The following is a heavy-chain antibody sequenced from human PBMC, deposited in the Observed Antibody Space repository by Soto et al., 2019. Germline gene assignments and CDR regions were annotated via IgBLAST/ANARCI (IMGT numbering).Heavy chain of an antibody. CDR3: AQQGEIGVGPWYYYGMDV. CDR1: GYRFTNYW. V-gene: IGHV5-51*01. J-gene: IGHJ6*02. Sequence: GESLKISCKGSGYRFTNYWIAWVRQMSGKGLEWMGIIYPGDSDATYSPSFQGQVTISADKSISTAYLQWSSLKASDTAMYYCAQQGEIGVGPWYYYGMDVWGQGTTVTVYS. CDR2: IYPGDSDA. D-gene: IGHD3-10*01.